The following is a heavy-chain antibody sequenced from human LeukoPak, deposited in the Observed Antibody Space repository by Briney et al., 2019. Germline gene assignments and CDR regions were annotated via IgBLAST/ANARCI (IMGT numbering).Heavy chain of an antibody. D-gene: IGHD3-9*01. V-gene: IGHV1-69*04. CDR2: VIPILGIA. J-gene: IGHJ4*02. CDR3: AREYDSRTGY. CDR1: GGTFISYT. Sequence: ASVKVSCKASGGTFISYTISWVRQAPGQGLEWMGRVIPILGIANYAQKFQGRVTITADKSTSTAYMELSSLRSEDTAVYYCAREYDSRTGYWGQGTLVTVSS.